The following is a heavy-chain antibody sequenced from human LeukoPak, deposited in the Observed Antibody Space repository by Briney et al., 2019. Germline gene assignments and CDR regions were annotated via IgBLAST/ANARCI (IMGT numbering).Heavy chain of an antibody. CDR3: ARDARGAGTFFGSRYYYYGMDV. CDR2: IYYSGST. V-gene: IGHV4-59*01. J-gene: IGHJ6*02. CDR1: GGSISSYY. Sequence: SETLSLTCTVSGGSISSYYWSWIRQLPGKGLEWIGYIYYSGSTNYNPSLKSRVTISVDTSKNQFSLKLSSVTAADTAVYYCARDARGAGTFFGSRYYYYGMDVWGQGTTVTVSS. D-gene: IGHD6-19*01.